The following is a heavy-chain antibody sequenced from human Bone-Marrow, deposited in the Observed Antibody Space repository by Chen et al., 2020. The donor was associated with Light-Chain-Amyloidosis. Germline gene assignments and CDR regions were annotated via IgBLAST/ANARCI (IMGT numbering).Heavy chain of an antibody. CDR1: GFSLSDFS. D-gene: IGHD1-26*01. J-gene: IGHJ3*02. CDR2: MSGSGATI. Sequence: EAQLVDSGGGLVQPGGSLRLPCAASGFSLSDFSMNWVRQAPGQGLQWVSSMSGSGATIFYADSVQGRFSISRDIDKNLVFLQMDNLGEGDTALYYCVREDVSGTYSYTFDIWGQGTMVTVSS. CDR3: VREDVSGTYSYTFDI. V-gene: IGHV3-48*03.